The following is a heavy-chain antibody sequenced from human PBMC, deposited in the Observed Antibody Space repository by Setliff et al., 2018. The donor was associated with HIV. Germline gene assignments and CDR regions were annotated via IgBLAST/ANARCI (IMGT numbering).Heavy chain of an antibody. CDR1: GGSFSGFY. V-gene: IGHV4-34*10. D-gene: IGHD4-17*01. CDR2: VTHSGTT. J-gene: IGHJ4*02. CDR3: ARVETTVTSRLDY. Sequence: SETLSLTCAVYGGSFSGFYWTFIRRSPGKGLEWIGEVTHSGTTTYDPSLKSRITISVDTSKNQFSLRLTSVTAADTAVYFCARVETTVTSRLDYWGQGTLVTVSS.